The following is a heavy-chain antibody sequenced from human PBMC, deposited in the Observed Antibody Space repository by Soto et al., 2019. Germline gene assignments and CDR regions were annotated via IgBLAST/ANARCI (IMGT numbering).Heavy chain of an antibody. CDR2: TYYRSKWFH. D-gene: IGHD3-10*01. V-gene: IGHV6-1*01. CDR3: ARGNALDV. J-gene: IGHJ3*01. CDR1: GDSVSSDITS. Sequence: SQTLSLTCAISGDSVSSDITSWNWIRQSPSRGLEWLGRTYYRSKWFHGYAASVKSRITINPDTSKNQFSLELNSMTAEDTAVYYCARGNALDVWGQGTVVTVS.